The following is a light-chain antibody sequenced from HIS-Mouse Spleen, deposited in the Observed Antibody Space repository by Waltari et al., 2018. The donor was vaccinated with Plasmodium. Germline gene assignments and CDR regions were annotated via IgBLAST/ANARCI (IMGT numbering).Light chain of an antibody. Sequence: DIQMTQSPSTLSASVGDRVNITCRASQSISSRLAWYQPKPGKAPKLLIYKASSLESGVPSRFSGSGAGTEFTLTISSLQPDDFATYYCQQYNSYSWTFGQGTKVEIK. J-gene: IGKJ1*01. CDR3: QQYNSYSWT. CDR1: QSISSR. CDR2: KAS. V-gene: IGKV1-5*03.